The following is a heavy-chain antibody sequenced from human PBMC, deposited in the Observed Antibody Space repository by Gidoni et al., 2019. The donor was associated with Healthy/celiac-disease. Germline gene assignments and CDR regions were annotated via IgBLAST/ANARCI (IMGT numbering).Heavy chain of an antibody. D-gene: IGHD3-3*01. CDR1: GFTFSRYA. CDR2: ISGSGGST. CDR3: AKDLDTIFGVVSFDY. Sequence: EVQLLESGGGLVQPGGSMRLSYAASGFTFSRYAMSWVRQAPGKGLEWVSAISGSGGSTYYADSVKGRFTISRDNSKNTLYLQMNSLRAEDTAVYYCAKDLDTIFGVVSFDYWGQGTLVTVSS. J-gene: IGHJ4*02. V-gene: IGHV3-23*01.